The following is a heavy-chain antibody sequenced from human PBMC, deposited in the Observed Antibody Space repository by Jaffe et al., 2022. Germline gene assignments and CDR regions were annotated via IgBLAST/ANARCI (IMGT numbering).Heavy chain of an antibody. J-gene: IGHJ4*02. V-gene: IGHV4-38-2*01. D-gene: IGHD6-19*01. CDR2: IYHSGST. CDR3: ASSLLCSAVAGRLCRYFDY. CDR1: GYSISSGYY. Sequence: QVQLQESGPGLVKPSETLSLTCAVSGYSISSGYYWGWIRQPPGKGLEWIGSIYHSGSTYYNPSLKSRVTISVDTSKNQFSLKLSSVTAADTAVYYCASSLLCSAVAGRLCRYFDYWGQGTLVTVSS.